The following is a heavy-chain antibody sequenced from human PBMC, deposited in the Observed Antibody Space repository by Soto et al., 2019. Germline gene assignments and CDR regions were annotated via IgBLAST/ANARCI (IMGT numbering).Heavy chain of an antibody. CDR3: ARDSGWPILNFDN. CDR1: DFDFSSYG. D-gene: IGHD3-10*01. CDR2: SSYDGRET. V-gene: IGHV3-30*03. J-gene: IGHJ4*02. Sequence: GGSLRLSCAASDFDFSSYGIHWVRQAPGKGLEWVAASSYDGRETFYADSAKGRFTVSKEMSKNTAFLQMNALRHEDTAVYFCARDSGWPILNFDNWGQGTPVTVYS.